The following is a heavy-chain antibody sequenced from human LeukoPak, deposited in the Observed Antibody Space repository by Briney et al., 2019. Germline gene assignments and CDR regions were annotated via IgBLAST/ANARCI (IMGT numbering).Heavy chain of an antibody. CDR3: ATGYSSSWYPNVYFDY. CDR1: GYTFTGYY. Sequence: ASVKVSCKASGYTFTGYYIHWVRQAPGQGLEWMGWINPNSGGTNYAQKFQGRVTMTRDTSISTAYMELSRLRSDDTAVYYCATGYSSSWYPNVYFDYWGQGTLVTVSS. CDR2: INPNSGGT. V-gene: IGHV1-2*02. D-gene: IGHD6-13*01. J-gene: IGHJ4*02.